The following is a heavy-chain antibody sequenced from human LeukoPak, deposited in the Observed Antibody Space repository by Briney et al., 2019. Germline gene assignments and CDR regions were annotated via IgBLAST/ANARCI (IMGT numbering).Heavy chain of an antibody. Sequence: SPSETLSLTCTVSGGSISSGDYYWSWIRQPPGKGLEWIGYIYYSGSTNCNPSLKSRVTISVDTSKNQFSLKLSSVTAADTAVYYCASRRLQGKDAFDIWGQGTMVTVSS. CDR1: GGSISSGDYY. CDR2: IYYSGST. D-gene: IGHD4-11*01. CDR3: ASRRLQGKDAFDI. V-gene: IGHV4-61*08. J-gene: IGHJ3*02.